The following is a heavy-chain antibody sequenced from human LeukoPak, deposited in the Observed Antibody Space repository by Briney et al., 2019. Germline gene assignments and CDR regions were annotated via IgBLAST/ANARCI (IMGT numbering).Heavy chain of an antibody. CDR3: ARDQGKGSGSYYYLHYYYYYGMDV. Sequence: GGSLRLSCAASGFTFSTYAMIWVRQAPGKGLEWVSAISGSGEDTYYADSVRGRFTISRDNSKNTLYLQMNSLRAEDTAVYYCARDQGKGSGSYYYLHYYYYYGMDVWGQGTTVTVSS. CDR2: ISGSGEDT. J-gene: IGHJ6*02. CDR1: GFTFSTYA. D-gene: IGHD3-10*01. V-gene: IGHV3-23*01.